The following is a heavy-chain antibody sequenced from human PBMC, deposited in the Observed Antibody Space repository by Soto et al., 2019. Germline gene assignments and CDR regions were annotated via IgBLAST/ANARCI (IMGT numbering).Heavy chain of an antibody. D-gene: IGHD3-22*01. CDR1: GGSISSSNW. V-gene: IGHV4-4*02. Sequence: AETLSLTLAVSGGSISSSNWRSWVRQPPGKGLEWIGEIYQSGSTNYNPELKSRVTISVDKSKNKFSLKLGSVTAADTAVYYCERGLKLIYYDSSGYDYWGQGTMAPVSS. J-gene: IGHJ4*02. CDR3: ERGLKLIYYDSSGYDY. CDR2: IYQSGST.